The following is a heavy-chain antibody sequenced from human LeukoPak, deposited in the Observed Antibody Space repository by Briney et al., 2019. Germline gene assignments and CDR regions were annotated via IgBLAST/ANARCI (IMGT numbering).Heavy chain of an antibody. Sequence: GGSLRLSCAASGFTFSSYEMNWVRQAPGKGLEWVSYISSSGSTIYYADSVKGRSTISRDNAKNSLYLQMNSLRAEDTAVYYCARVPDYGDYGGFDYWGQGTLVTVSS. V-gene: IGHV3-48*03. CDR1: GFTFSSYE. CDR2: ISSSGSTI. D-gene: IGHD4-17*01. CDR3: ARVPDYGDYGGFDY. J-gene: IGHJ4*02.